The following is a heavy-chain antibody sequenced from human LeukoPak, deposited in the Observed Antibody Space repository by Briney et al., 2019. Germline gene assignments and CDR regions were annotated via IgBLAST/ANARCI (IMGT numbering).Heavy chain of an antibody. CDR2: ISDDGSNK. Sequence: GGSLRLSCAASGFTFSSYGIHWVRQAPGKGLEWVAVISDDGSNKYYADSVKGRFTISRDNSKNTLYLQMNSLRAEDTALYYCAKWVAGTGGYYFDYWGQGTLVTVSS. CDR1: GFTFSSYG. J-gene: IGHJ4*02. CDR3: AKWVAGTGGYYFDY. D-gene: IGHD6-19*01. V-gene: IGHV3-30*18.